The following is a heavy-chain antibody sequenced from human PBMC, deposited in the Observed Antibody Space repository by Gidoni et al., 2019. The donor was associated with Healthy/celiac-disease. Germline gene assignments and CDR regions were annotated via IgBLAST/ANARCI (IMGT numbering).Heavy chain of an antibody. D-gene: IGHD3-10*01. Sequence: QVQLVQSGAEVKKPGSSVKVSCKASGGTFSSYAISWVRQAPGQGLEWMGGIIPIFGTANYAQKFQGRVTITADESTSTAYMELSSLRSEDTAVYYCARDLTHITMVRENYYYGMDVWGQGTTITVSS. V-gene: IGHV1-69*01. J-gene: IGHJ6*02. CDR2: IIPIFGTA. CDR3: ARDLTHITMVRENYYYGMDV. CDR1: GGTFSSYA.